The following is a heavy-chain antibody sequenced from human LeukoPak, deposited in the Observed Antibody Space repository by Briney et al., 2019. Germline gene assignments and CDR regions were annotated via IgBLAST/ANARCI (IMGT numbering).Heavy chain of an antibody. J-gene: IGHJ4*02. CDR3: AKAGDTAMVLVDY. CDR1: GFTFSSYS. D-gene: IGHD5-18*01. V-gene: IGHV3-21*01. CDR2: ISSSSSYI. Sequence: GGSLRLSCAASGFTFSSYSMNWVRQAPGKGLEWVSSISSSSSYIYYADSVKGRFTISRDNAKNSLYLQMNSLRAEDTAVYYCAKAGDTAMVLVDYWGQGTLVTVSS.